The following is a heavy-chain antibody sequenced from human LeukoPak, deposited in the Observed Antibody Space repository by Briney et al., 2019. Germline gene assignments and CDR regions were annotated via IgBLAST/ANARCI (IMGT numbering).Heavy chain of an antibody. D-gene: IGHD3-10*01. CDR2: SEPEDGET. CDR3: AARISGNYWAYDF. V-gene: IGHV1-24*01. CDR1: GYTLTELS. Sequence: ASVKVSCKVSGYTLTELSLHWVRQAPGKGLEWLAGSEPEDGETIHAQKFQGRVTVTEDTSTDTAYMELTGLTSEDTAVYFCAARISGNYWAYDFWGQGTLVIVSS. J-gene: IGHJ4*02.